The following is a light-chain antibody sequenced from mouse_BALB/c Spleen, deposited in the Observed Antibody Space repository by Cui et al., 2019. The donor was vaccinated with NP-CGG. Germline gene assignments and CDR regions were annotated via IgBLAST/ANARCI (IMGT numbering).Light chain of an antibody. V-gene: IGLV1*01. J-gene: IGLJ1*01. CDR1: TGAVTSNNF. CDR2: GTN. Sequence: QAVVTQESALTTSPGETVTLTCRSSTGAVTSNNFANWVQGKPDHLFAGLIGGTNNRAPGVPARFSGSLIGDKAVLTITGAQTEDEAIYFCALWYSNHWVFGGGTKLTVL. CDR3: ALWYSNHWV.